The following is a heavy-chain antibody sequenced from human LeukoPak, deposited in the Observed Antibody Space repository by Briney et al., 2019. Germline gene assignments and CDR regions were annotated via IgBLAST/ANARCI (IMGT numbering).Heavy chain of an antibody. CDR3: ARDNGGYSNTWYDAFDI. CDR1: GFTLSSSW. CDR2: IKEDGSQK. Sequence: GGSLRLSCAASGFTLSSSWMTWVRQAPGKGLEWVANIKEDGSQKYYVDSVKGRFTISRDNAKNSLYLQMNSLRAEDTAVYFCARDNGGYSNTWYDAFDIWGQGTMVTVSS. J-gene: IGHJ3*02. D-gene: IGHD6-13*01. V-gene: IGHV3-7*01.